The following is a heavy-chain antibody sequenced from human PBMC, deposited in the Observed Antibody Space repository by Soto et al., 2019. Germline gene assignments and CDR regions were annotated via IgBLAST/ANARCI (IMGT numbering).Heavy chain of an antibody. D-gene: IGHD7-27*01. CDR2: IYYSGST. J-gene: IGHJ4*02. V-gene: IGHV4-39*01. CDR3: AESGRKTGSFGY. Sequence: SETLSLTCTVSGGSISSSSYYWGWIRQPPGKGLEWIGSIYYSGSTYYNPSLKSRVTISVDTSKNQFSLKLSSVTAADTAVYYCAESGRKTGSFGYWGQGTLVTVSS. CDR1: GGSISSSSYY.